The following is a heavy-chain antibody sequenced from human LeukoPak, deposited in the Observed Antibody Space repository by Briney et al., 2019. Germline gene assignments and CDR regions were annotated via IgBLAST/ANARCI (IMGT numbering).Heavy chain of an antibody. V-gene: IGHV1-2*02. CDR1: GYTFTDYY. CDR3: ARANFLYCSSSTCLFDY. J-gene: IGHJ4*02. CDR2: INPNDGDT. D-gene: IGHD2-2*01. Sequence: ASVKVSCKASGYTFTDYYMHWVRQAPGQGFEWMGWINPNDGDTNYAQKFQGRVTMTRDTSISTAHMEVSRLRSDDTAVYYCARANFLYCSSSTCLFDYWGQGTLVTVPS.